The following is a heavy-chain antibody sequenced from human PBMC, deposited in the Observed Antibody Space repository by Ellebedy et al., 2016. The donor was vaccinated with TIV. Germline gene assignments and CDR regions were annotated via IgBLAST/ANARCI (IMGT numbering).Heavy chain of an antibody. CDR1: GFTFSSYW. CDR3: IRDLAATAL. V-gene: IGHV3-74*01. Sequence: GESLKISCAASGFTFSSYWMHWVRQAPGKGLMWVSRINTDGSSTNYEDSVKGRFTISRDNAKNTLYLQMNSLRAEDTAVYYCIRDLAATALWGQGTLVTVSS. J-gene: IGHJ4*02. CDR2: INTDGSST. D-gene: IGHD6-13*01.